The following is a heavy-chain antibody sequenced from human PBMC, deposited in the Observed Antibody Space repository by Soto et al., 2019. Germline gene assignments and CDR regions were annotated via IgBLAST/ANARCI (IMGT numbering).Heavy chain of an antibody. CDR3: ARDDYGDPEYYYYYYGMDV. J-gene: IGHJ6*02. V-gene: IGHV3-48*03. Sequence: DVQLLESGGGLVQPGGSLRLSCAASGFTFSSYEMNWVRQAPGKGLEWVSYISSSGSTIYYADSVKGRFTISRDNAKNSLYLQMNSLRAEDTAVYYCARDDYGDPEYYYYYYGMDVWGQGTTVTVSS. CDR1: GFTFSSYE. CDR2: ISSSGSTI. D-gene: IGHD4-17*01.